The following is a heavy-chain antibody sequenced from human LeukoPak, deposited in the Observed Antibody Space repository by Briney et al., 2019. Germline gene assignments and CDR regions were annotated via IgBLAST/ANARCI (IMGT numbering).Heavy chain of an antibody. J-gene: IGHJ4*02. D-gene: IGHD4-17*01. CDR3: AREVYGDYVGGLDY. V-gene: IGHV3-48*03. CDR1: GFTFSSYE. CDR2: ISSSGSTI. Sequence: GGSLRLSCAASGFTFSSYEMNWVRQAPGKGLEWVSYISSSGSTIYYADSVKGRFTISRDNAKNSLYLQMNSLRAEDTAVYYCAREVYGDYVGGLDYWGQGTLVTVSS.